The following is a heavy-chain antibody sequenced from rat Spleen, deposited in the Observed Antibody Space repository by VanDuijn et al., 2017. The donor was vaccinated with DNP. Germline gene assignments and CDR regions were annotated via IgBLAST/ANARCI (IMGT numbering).Heavy chain of an antibody. V-gene: IGHV5-19*01. Sequence: EVKLVESGGGLVQPGRSLKLSCAASGFTFSNSGMHWIRQAPTKGLEWVASITPSGSSTYYRDSGRGRFSVSRDNTKNTQYLQMDSLRSEDTATYHCATRSSLGAMDAWGQGTSVTVSS. CDR1: GFTFSNSG. J-gene: IGHJ4*01. CDR2: ITPSGSST. D-gene: IGHD1-3*01. CDR3: ATRSSLGAMDA.